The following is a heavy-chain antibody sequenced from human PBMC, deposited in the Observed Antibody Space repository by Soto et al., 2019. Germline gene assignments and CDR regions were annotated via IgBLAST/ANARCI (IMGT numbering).Heavy chain of an antibody. CDR2: LSGRGGTT. Sequence: GGSLRLSCAASGFTFSSYAMSWVRQTPGKGLEWVSTLSGRGGTTYYADSVKGQFTISRDNSKNTLYLQMNSLRAEDTAVYYCAKIPTTTVTYYFDYWGQGTLVTVSS. CDR3: AKIPTTTVTYYFDY. J-gene: IGHJ4*02. D-gene: IGHD4-17*01. V-gene: IGHV3-23*01. CDR1: GFTFSSYA.